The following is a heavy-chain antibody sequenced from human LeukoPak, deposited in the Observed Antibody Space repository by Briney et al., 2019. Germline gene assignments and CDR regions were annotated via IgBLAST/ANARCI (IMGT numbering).Heavy chain of an antibody. J-gene: IGHJ4*02. CDR3: ARVPYGDYYGSGSYWGIDY. Sequence: PGGSLRLSCAASGFTFSSYGMHWVRQAPGKGLEGVAVIWYDGSNKYYADSVKGRFIISRDNSKNTLYLQMNSLRAEDTAVYYCARVPYGDYYGSGSYWGIDYWGQGTLVTVSS. CDR1: GFTFSSYG. V-gene: IGHV3-33*01. CDR2: IWYDGSNK. D-gene: IGHD3-10*01.